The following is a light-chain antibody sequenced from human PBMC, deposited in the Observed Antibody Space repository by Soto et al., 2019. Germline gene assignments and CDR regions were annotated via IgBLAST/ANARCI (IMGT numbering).Light chain of an antibody. CDR2: KTS. J-gene: IGKJ2*01. CDR3: LQYDSLSYT. CDR1: QSISIW. Sequence: DIQMTQSPSTLSASVGDRVIITCRASQSISIWLAWYQQKAGKAPKLLIFKTSSLETGVTSRFSGSGSGTEFTLTISSLQPEDFATYYCLQYDSLSYTFGQGTKLEIK. V-gene: IGKV1-5*03.